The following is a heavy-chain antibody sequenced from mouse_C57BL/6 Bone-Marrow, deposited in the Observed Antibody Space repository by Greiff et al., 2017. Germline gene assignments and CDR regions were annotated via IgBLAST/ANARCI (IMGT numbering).Heavy chain of an antibody. CDR2: IYPYNDGT. CDR3: ARERDILIYYYGSSYV. Sequence: VQLQQSGPELVKPGASVTMSCKASGYTFTSYVMHWVKQKPGQGLEWIGYIYPYNDGTKYNEKFKGKATLTSDKSSSTAYMELSSLTSEDSAVYYCARERDILIYYYGSSYVWGQGTTLTVSS. V-gene: IGHV1-14*01. J-gene: IGHJ2*01. D-gene: IGHD1-1*01. CDR1: GYTFTSYV.